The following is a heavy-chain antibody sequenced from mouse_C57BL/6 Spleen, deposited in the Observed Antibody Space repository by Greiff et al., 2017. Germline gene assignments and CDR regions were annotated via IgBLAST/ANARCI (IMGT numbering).Heavy chain of an antibody. Sequence: VQLKQSGAELVKPGASVKLSCTASGFNIKDYYMHWVKQRTEQGLEWIGRIDPEDGETKYAPKFQGKATITADTSSNTAYLQLSSLTSEDTAVYYCARGLTTVVPDWYCDVWGTGTTVTVSS. CDR1: GFNIKDYY. J-gene: IGHJ1*03. V-gene: IGHV14-2*01. CDR2: IDPEDGET. CDR3: ARGLTTVVPDWYCDV. D-gene: IGHD1-1*01.